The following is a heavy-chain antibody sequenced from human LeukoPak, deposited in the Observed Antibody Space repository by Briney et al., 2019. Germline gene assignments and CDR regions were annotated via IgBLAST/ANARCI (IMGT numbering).Heavy chain of an antibody. CDR2: ISYDGSNK. D-gene: IGHD2-2*02. CDR3: ARDRCSSTSCYRGRAFDI. Sequence: GGSLRLSCAASGFTFSSYAMHWVRQAPGKGLEWVAVISYDGSNKYYADSVKGRFTISRDNSKNTLYLQMNSLRAEDTAVYYCARDRCSSTSCYRGRAFDIWGQGTMVTVSS. CDR1: GFTFSSYA. J-gene: IGHJ3*02. V-gene: IGHV3-30-3*01.